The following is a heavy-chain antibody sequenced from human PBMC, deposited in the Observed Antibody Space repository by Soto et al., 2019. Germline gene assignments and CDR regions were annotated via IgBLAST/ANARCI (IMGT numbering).Heavy chain of an antibody. Sequence: SETLSLTCTVSGGSISSYYCSWIRQPPGKGLEWIGYIYYSGSTNYNPSLKSRVTISVDTSKNQFSLKLSSVTAADTAVYYCARLRETYYYDSSCYYYVRYYFDYWGQGTLVTVSS. J-gene: IGHJ4*02. D-gene: IGHD3-22*01. CDR3: ARLRETYYYDSSCYYYVRYYFDY. CDR2: IYYSGST. V-gene: IGHV4-59*08. CDR1: GGSISSYY.